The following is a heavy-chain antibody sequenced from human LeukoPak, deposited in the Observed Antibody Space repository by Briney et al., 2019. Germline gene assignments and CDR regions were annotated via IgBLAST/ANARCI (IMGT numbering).Heavy chain of an antibody. CDR3: ARALGSSSDY. J-gene: IGHJ4*02. CDR2: TNDAGSTT. D-gene: IGHD3-10*01. Sequence: PGGSLRLSCAASGFTFSRYWMHWVRQAPGKGLVWVSRTNDAGSTTNYADSVKDRFTISRDNAKNTLYLQINSLRAEDTAVYYCARALGSSSDYWGQGTLVTVAS. CDR1: GFTFSRYW. V-gene: IGHV3-74*01.